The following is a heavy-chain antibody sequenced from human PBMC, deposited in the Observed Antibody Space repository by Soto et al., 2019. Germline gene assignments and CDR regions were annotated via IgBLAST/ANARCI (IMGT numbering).Heavy chain of an antibody. CDR1: GYIFTSYG. Sequence: QVQLVQSGAEVKKPGASVKVSCKASGYIFTSYGISWVRQAPGQGLEWVGRVSTYNGNTKYAQKLQGRVTMTTDTSASIAYMELRSLRSDDTAVYYCARDNRPWLVSHWGQGTLVTVSS. D-gene: IGHD6-19*01. CDR3: ARDNRPWLVSH. J-gene: IGHJ1*01. CDR2: VSTYNGNT. V-gene: IGHV1-18*01.